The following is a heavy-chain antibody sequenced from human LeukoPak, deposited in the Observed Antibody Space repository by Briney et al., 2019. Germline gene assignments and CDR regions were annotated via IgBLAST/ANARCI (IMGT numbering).Heavy chain of an antibody. D-gene: IGHD2-2*02. CDR3: ARSSNIVVVPAAIHHYYGMDV. J-gene: IGHJ6*02. V-gene: IGHV5-51*01. Sequence: GESLKISCKGSGYSFTSYWIGWVRQMPGKGLEWKGIIYPGDSDTRYSPSFQGQVTISADKSISTAYLQWSSLKASDTAMYYCARSSNIVVVPAAIHHYYGMDVWGQGTTVTVSS. CDR1: GYSFTSYW. CDR2: IYPGDSDT.